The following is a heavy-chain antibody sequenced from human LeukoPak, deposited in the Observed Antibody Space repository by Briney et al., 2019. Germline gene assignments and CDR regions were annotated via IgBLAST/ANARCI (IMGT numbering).Heavy chain of an antibody. CDR1: GGSISSGDYY. V-gene: IGHV4-39*07. CDR3: ARGDPETRIGFGSNY. CDR2: INHSGST. J-gene: IGHJ4*02. D-gene: IGHD3-16*01. Sequence: KTSETLSLTCTVSGGSISSGDYYWSWIRQPPGKGLEWIGEINHSGSTNYNPSLKSRVTISVDTSKNQFSLKLSSVTAADTAVYYCARGDPETRIGFGSNYWGQGTLVTVSS.